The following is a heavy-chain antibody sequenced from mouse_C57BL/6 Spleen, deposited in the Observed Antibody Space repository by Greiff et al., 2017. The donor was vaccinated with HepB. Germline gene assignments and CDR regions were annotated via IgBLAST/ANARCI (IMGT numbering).Heavy chain of an antibody. CDR1: GFTFSSYA. CDR2: ISDGGSYT. J-gene: IGHJ3*01. D-gene: IGHD2-4*01. V-gene: IGHV5-4*01. Sequence: EVQLVESGGGLVKPGGSLKLSCAASGFTFSSYAMSWVRQTPEKRLEWVATISDGGSYTYYPDNVKGRFTISRDNAKNNLYLQMSHLKSEDTAMYYCARSIDYDVGAYWGQGTLVTVSA. CDR3: ARSIDYDVGAY.